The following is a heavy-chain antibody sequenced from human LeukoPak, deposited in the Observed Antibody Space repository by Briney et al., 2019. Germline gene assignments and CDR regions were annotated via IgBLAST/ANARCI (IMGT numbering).Heavy chain of an antibody. D-gene: IGHD4-17*01. CDR1: GGSVNSGGYY. Sequence: PSETLSLSCTVSGGSVNSGGYYWTWIRQHPGKGLEWLGYIYYSGRTYYNPSLKSRITISLDTSKNQFSLNLTSVSAADTAFYFCARSSDYGDYDWGQGTLITVSS. CDR2: IYYSGRT. J-gene: IGHJ4*02. V-gene: IGHV4-31*03. CDR3: ARSSDYGDYD.